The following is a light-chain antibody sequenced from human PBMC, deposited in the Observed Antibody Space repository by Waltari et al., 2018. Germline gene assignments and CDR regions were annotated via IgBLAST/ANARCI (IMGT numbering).Light chain of an antibody. CDR1: SSDVGGYNY. J-gene: IGLJ1*01. CDR2: EVY. V-gene: IGLV2-14*01. Sequence: QSALTQPASVSGSPGQSISISCTGTSSDVGGYNYVSWYQQHPGKAPKLVIFEVYNRPSAVCDRFAGSKSGNTASLTISWLQADDESDYYCSSYASTNSHVFGTGTRVTVL. CDR3: SSYASTNSHV.